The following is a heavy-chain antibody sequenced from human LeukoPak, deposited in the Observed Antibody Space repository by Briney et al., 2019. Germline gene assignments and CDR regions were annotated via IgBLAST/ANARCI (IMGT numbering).Heavy chain of an antibody. CDR1: GGSISSGGYY. CDR3: ARDQVNWGFDY. J-gene: IGHJ4*02. CDR2: IYYSGST. V-gene: IGHV4-61*08. D-gene: IGHD7-27*01. Sequence: PSETLSLTCTVSGGSISSGGYYWSWIRQPPGKGLEWIGYIYYSGSTNYHPSLKSRVTISVDTSKNQFSLKLSSVTAADTAVYYCARDQVNWGFDYWGQGTLVTVSS.